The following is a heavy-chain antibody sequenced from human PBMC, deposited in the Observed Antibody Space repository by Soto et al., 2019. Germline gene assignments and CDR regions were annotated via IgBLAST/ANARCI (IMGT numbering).Heavy chain of an antibody. V-gene: IGHV3-30-3*01. CDR2: ISYDGSNK. CDR1: GFTFSSYA. CDR3: ARGLAGATHYYYYGMDV. Sequence: PGGSLRLSCAASGFTFSSYAMHWVRQAPGKGLEWVAVISYDGSNKYYADSVKGRFTISRDNSKNTLYLQMNSLRAEDTAVYYCARGLAGATHYYYYGMDVWGQGTTVTVSS. J-gene: IGHJ6*02. D-gene: IGHD1-26*01.